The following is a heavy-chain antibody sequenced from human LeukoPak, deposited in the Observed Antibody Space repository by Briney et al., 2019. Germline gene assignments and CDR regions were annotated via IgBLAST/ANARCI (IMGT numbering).Heavy chain of an antibody. V-gene: IGHV3-48*03. Sequence: GGSLRLSCAASGFTFSSYEMSWVRQAPGKGLEWVSYISSSGTTIYYADSVKCRFTIARDNAKNTLYLQMNSLRAEDTAVYYCARAMYSSSWFSYFDYWGQGTLVTVSS. J-gene: IGHJ4*02. CDR3: ARAMYSSSWFSYFDY. CDR1: GFTFSSYE. CDR2: ISSSGTTI. D-gene: IGHD6-13*01.